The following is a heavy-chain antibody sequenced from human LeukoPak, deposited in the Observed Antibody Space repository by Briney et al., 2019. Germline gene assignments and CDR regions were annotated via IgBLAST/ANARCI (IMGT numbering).Heavy chain of an antibody. D-gene: IGHD3-16*01. CDR3: ARGCSPPKMSVLGGGLGPYSSEVRLF. CDR2: INPSGGST. Sequence: ASVKVSCKASGYTFTSYYMHWVRQAPGQGLEWMGIINPSGGSTSYTQKFQGRVTMTRDTSTSTVYMELSSLRSEDTAVYYCARGCSPPKMSVLGGGLGPYSSEVRLFGGKGT. CDR1: GYTFTSYY. V-gene: IGHV1-46*01. J-gene: IGHJ6*03.